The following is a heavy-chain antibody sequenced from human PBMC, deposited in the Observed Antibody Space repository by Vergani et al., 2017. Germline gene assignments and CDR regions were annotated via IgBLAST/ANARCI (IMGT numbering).Heavy chain of an antibody. CDR2: IYYSGST. CDR3: ARDSGSYYRGGYYYYGMDV. CDR1: GGSISSGDYY. J-gene: IGHJ6*02. D-gene: IGHD1-26*01. Sequence: QVQLQESGPGLVKPSQTLSLTCPVSGGSISSGDYYWSWIRQPPGKGLEWIGYIYYSGSTYYNPSLKSRVTISVDTSKNQFSLKLSSVTAADTAVYYCARDSGSYYRGGYYYYGMDVWGQGTTVTVSS. V-gene: IGHV4-30-4*08.